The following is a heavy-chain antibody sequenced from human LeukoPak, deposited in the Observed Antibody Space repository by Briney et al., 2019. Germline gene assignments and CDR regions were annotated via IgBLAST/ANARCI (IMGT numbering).Heavy chain of an antibody. D-gene: IGHD6-19*01. CDR2: IIPIFGTA. J-gene: IGHJ4*02. CDR3: ARHAGQWLVHYFDY. V-gene: IGHV1-69*01. CDR1: GGTFSSYA. Sequence: SVKVSCKASGGTFSSYATSWVRQAPGQGLEWMGGIIPIFGTANYAQKFQGRVTITADESTSTAYMELSSLRSEDTAVYYCARHAGQWLVHYFDYWGQGTLVTVSS.